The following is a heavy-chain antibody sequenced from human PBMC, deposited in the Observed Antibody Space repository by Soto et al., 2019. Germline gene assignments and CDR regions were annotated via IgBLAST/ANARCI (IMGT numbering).Heavy chain of an antibody. CDR3: ARAVAMGVDY. CDR2: IDGYSTTT. J-gene: IGHJ4*02. D-gene: IGHD3-16*01. V-gene: IGHV3-74*01. Sequence: EVQLVESGGGLVQPGGSLRLSCTASGFTFNNKWMHWVRQAPGKGLVWVSRIDGYSTTTNYADSVKGRFTISRDNAKITVFLHVKRLTDEDTAVYYCARAVAMGVDYWGQGTLVTVSS. CDR1: GFTFNNKW.